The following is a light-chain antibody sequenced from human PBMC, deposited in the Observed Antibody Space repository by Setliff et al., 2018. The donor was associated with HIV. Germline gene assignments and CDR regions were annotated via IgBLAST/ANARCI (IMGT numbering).Light chain of an antibody. J-gene: IGLJ2*01. CDR2: EVT. CDR3: NSFTSSSAYVL. Sequence: QSVLAQPASVSGSPGQSITISCTGTRSDVGVYNYVSWYQQRPGKAPKLIIYEVTNRPSGVSNRFSGSKSGNTASLTISGLQAEDEADYYCNSFTSSSAYVLFGGGTKVTVL. V-gene: IGLV2-14*01. CDR1: RSDVGVYNY.